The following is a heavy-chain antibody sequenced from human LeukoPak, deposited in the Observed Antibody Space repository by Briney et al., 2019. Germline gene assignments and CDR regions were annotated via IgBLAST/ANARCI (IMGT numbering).Heavy chain of an antibody. CDR2: IKYDGSST. J-gene: IGHJ4*02. CDR3: TTLYSGPRDY. D-gene: IGHD3-10*02. V-gene: IGHV3-74*01. Sequence: GGSLRLSCAASGLSFNTYWMYWVRQVPEKGLVWVSRIKYDGSSTSYADSVKGRFTISRDNAKNTLYLQMNNLRAEDMAVYYCTTLYSGPRDYWGQGTLVTVSS. CDR1: GLSFNTYW.